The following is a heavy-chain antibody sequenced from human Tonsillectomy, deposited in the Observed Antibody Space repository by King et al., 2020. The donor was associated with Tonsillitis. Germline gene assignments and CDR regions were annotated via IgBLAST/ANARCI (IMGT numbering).Heavy chain of an antibody. CDR2: IIPIFGTS. CDR1: GGTFSSHA. V-gene: IGHV1-69*01. Sequence: VQLVESGAEVKKPGSSVKVSCKASGGTFSSHAISWVRQAPGQGLEWMGGIIPIFGTSNYAQKFQGRVTLSADESTNTAYMELRSLRSEDTAVYYCARVKPYYDRSGQRTLYFDSWGQGTLVTVSS. CDR3: ARVKPYYDRSGQRTLYFDS. J-gene: IGHJ4*02. D-gene: IGHD3-22*01.